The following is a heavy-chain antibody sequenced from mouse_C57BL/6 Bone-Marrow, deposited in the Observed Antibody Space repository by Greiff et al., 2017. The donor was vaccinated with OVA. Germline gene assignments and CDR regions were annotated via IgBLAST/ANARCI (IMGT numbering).Heavy chain of an antibody. CDR1: GFTFSSYT. D-gene: IGHD2-3*01. CDR3: ARIYDGYIGGFAY. J-gene: IGHJ3*01. Sequence: EVKLEESGGGLVKPGGSLKLSCAASGFTFSSYTMSWVRQTPEKRLEWVATISGGGGNTYYPDSVKGRFTISRDNAKNTLYLQMSSLRSEDTALYYCARIYDGYIGGFAYWGQGTLVTVSA. CDR2: ISGGGGNT. V-gene: IGHV5-9*01.